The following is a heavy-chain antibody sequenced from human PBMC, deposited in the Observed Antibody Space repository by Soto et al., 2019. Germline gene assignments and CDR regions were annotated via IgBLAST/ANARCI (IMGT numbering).Heavy chain of an antibody. CDR2: IVVGSGDT. CDR3: AADYVFTQARDAFDT. V-gene: IGHV1-58*01. D-gene: IGHD3-16*01. CDR1: GFTFSTSA. J-gene: IGHJ3*02. Sequence: QMQLVQSGPEVKKPGTSVIVSCKAAGFTFSTSAVQWVRQARGQRLEWIGWIVVGSGDTNYAQKFQERVTIIRDMSTSTVYMELSSLRSEDTGVYYCAADYVFTQARDAFDTWGQGTTVTVS.